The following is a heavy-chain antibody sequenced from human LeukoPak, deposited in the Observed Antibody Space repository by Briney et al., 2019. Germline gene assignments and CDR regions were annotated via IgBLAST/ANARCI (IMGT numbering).Heavy chain of an antibody. V-gene: IGHV3-21*01. Sequence: GGSLRLSCAASGFTFSRYNMNWVRQAPGKGLEWVSSISSSSSYIYYADSVKGRFTISRDNAKNSLYLQMNSLRAEGTAVYYCARARVEYYYGSGSYYPNWFDPWGQGTLVTVSS. J-gene: IGHJ5*02. CDR3: ARARVEYYYGSGSYYPNWFDP. CDR1: GFTFSRYN. D-gene: IGHD3-10*01. CDR2: ISSSSSYI.